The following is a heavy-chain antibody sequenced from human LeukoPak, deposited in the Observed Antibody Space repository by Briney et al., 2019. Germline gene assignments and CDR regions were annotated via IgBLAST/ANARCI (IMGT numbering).Heavy chain of an antibody. CDR2: IYHSGST. J-gene: IGHJ4*02. CDR3: VREAFSGGYYDDY. CDR1: GYSISSGYY. Sequence: SETLSLTCSVSGYSISSGYYWGWIRQPPGKGLEWIGSIYHSGSTYYNPSLKSRVTISVDTSNNQFSLKLTSVSAADTAVYYCVREAFSGGYYDDYWGQGTLVTVSS. V-gene: IGHV4-38-2*02. D-gene: IGHD3-22*01.